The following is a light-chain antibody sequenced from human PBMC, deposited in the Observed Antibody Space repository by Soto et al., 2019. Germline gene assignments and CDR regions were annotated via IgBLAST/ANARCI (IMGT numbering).Light chain of an antibody. CDR2: DVS. V-gene: IGKV3-15*01. CDR1: PSAGTF. CDR3: QQDNHWPPLT. Sequence: DIVMTQSPATLSVSPGDRATLSCRASPSAGTFLAWYQQKPGQAPRLLMYDVSTRAAGVPARFSGSGSGTEFTLTISGLQSAYFAVYYCQQDNHWPPLTFGGGTKVEMK. J-gene: IGKJ4*01.